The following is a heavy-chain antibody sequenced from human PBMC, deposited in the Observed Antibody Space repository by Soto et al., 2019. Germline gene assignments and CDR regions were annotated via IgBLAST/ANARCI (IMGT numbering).Heavy chain of an antibody. D-gene: IGHD1-7*01. CDR1: GDSISNYY. V-gene: IGHV4-59*01. J-gene: IGHJ4*02. CDR3: ARRQNWNYLFDN. Sequence: QVQLQKSGPGLVKPSETLSLTCTVSGDSISNYYWSWIRQSPGKGLEWIGRSYYSGSTNYNPSLKSRVTMSIDDSKPRFSLRLRSVTAADTAVYYCARRQNWNYLFDNWGQGTLVTVSS. CDR2: SYYSGST.